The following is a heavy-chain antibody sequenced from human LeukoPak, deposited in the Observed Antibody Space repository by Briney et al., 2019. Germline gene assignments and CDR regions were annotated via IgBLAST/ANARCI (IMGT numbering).Heavy chain of an antibody. V-gene: IGHV1-2*02. J-gene: IGHJ4*02. D-gene: IGHD2-2*01. CDR2: INPNSAGT. Sequence: ASAKVSCKASGYTFTDYYMHWVRQAPGQGLEWMGWINPNSAGTNYAQNFQGRVTMTRDTSINTAYMELTRLRSDDTAVYYCARRYCSSTSCYYFDYWGEGTLVTVSS. CDR3: ARRYCSSTSCYYFDY. CDR1: GYTFTDYY.